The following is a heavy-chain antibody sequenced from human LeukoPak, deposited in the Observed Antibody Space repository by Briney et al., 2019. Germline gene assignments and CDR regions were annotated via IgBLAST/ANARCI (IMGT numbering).Heavy chain of an antibody. V-gene: IGHV1-69*06. CDR3: ARGAGFWSGYYDLVPFDY. Sequence: SVKVSCKASGYTFTNYGISWVRQAPGQGLEWMGGIIPIFGTANYAQKFQGRVTITADKSTSTAHMELSSLRSEDTAVYYCARGAGFWSGYYDLVPFDYWGQGTLVTVSS. CDR1: GYTFTNYG. D-gene: IGHD3-3*01. CDR2: IIPIFGTA. J-gene: IGHJ4*02.